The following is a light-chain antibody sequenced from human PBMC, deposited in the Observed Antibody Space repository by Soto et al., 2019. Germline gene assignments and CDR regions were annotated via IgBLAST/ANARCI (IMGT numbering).Light chain of an antibody. CDR2: KAS. V-gene: IGKV1-5*03. CDR3: QQYNTIMYI. CDR1: QSISSC. Sequence: DIQMTQSPSTLSASVGDRVTSACRASQSISSCLAWYQHKPGKAPKLLIYKASSLESEVPSRFSGSESGTEFNLTISSLQPNAFATSYSQQYNTIMYIFGQGTKLENK. J-gene: IGKJ2*01.